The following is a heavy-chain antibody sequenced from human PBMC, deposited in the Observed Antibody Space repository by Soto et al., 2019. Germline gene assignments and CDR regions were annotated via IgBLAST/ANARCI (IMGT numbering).Heavy chain of an antibody. CDR1: GGTFSNYA. J-gene: IGHJ4*02. CDR3: ARVSSRWDKDYFDD. D-gene: IGHD6-13*01. Sequence: QVQLVQSGAEVKKPGSSVKVSCKASGGTFSNYAISWVRQAPGQGLEWMGGIIPIFGTTNYAQRFQGRVTITADEATSTAYMELSSLRSEDTAVYYCARVSSRWDKDYFDDWGQGTLVTVSS. V-gene: IGHV1-69*12. CDR2: IIPIFGTT.